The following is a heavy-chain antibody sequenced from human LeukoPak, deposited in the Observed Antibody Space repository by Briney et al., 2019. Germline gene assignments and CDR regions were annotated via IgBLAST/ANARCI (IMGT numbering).Heavy chain of an antibody. CDR3: ARADPTVTGWLVY. Sequence: ASVKVSCKASGYTFTSYGISWVRQAPGQGLEWMGIINPSGGSASYAQKFQGRVTMTRDTSTSTVYMELSSLRSEDTAVYYCARADPTVTGWLVYWGQGTLVTVSS. CDR2: INPSGGSA. CDR1: GYTFTSYG. V-gene: IGHV1-46*01. D-gene: IGHD4-17*01. J-gene: IGHJ4*02.